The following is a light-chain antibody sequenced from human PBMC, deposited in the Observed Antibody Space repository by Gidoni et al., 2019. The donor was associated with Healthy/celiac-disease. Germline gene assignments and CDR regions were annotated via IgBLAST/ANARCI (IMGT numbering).Light chain of an antibody. CDR3: QQSYSTPLT. Sequence: DIQITQSPSSLSASVGDRVTITCRESKSISSYLIWYQQKPGKAPKLLIYAASSLQSGVPSRFSGSGSGTDFTLTISSLQPEDFATYYCQQSYSTPLTFGGGTKVEIK. V-gene: IGKV1-39*01. CDR1: KSISSY. CDR2: AAS. J-gene: IGKJ4*01.